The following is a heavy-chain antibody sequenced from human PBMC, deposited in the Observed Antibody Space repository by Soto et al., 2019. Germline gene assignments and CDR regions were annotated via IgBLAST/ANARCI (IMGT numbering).Heavy chain of an antibody. CDR2: LSGSGGST. Sequence: EVQLLASGGGWVQPGGSLRLSCAASGFTFSSYAMSWVRQAPGKGLGWVSALSGSGGSTYYADSVQGRLTIYRDNSKNTLNLKMNSLRAEDTAVYYCEKDMRFVELSMSYFDYWCEGTLVTVSS. J-gene: IGHJ4*02. V-gene: IGHV3-23*01. CDR3: EKDMRFVELSMSYFDY. CDR1: GFTFSSYA. D-gene: IGHD3-10*01.